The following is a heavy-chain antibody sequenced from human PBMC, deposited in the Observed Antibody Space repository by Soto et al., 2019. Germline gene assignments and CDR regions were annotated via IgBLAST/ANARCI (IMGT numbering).Heavy chain of an antibody. CDR2: INPNSGNT. D-gene: IGHD4-4*01. V-gene: IGHV1-2*02. CDR3: AAVNYIFDY. Sequence: ASVKVSCKASGYTFTGYYMHWVRQAPGQGLEWMGWINPNSGNTNYAQKFQERVTITRDMSTSTAYMELSSLRSEDTAVYYCAAVNYIFDYWGQGTLVTVSS. J-gene: IGHJ4*02. CDR1: GYTFTGYY.